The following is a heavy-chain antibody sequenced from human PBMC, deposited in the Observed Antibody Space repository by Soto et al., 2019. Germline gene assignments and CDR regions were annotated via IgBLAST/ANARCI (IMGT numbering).Heavy chain of an antibody. CDR1: GFTFSNAW. D-gene: IGHD1-26*01. CDR3: IRDPLVGATH. V-gene: IGHV3-15*01. Sequence: PGGSLRLSSAASGFTFSNAWMSWVRQAPGRGLEWVGRIKSKTDGGTTDYAAPVKGRFTISRDDSKNTLYLQMNSLKTEDTAVYYCIRDPLVGATHWGQGTLGTVSS. J-gene: IGHJ4*02. CDR2: IKSKTDGGTT.